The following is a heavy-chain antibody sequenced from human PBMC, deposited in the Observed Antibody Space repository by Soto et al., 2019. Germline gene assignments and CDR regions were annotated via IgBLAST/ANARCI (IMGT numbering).Heavy chain of an antibody. Sequence: EVQLVESGGGLVQPGGSLRLSCAASGFTVSSYYMSWVRQAPGKGLAWVSVIYSGGSGTTYYAGSVKGRFTISRDISKNTVYLQMNSLRAEDTAVYYCARDGSSRPTEYWGQGTLVTVSS. J-gene: IGHJ4*02. CDR2: IYSGGSGTT. CDR1: GFTVSSYY. CDR3: ARDGSSRPTEY. V-gene: IGHV3-66*01. D-gene: IGHD3-10*01.